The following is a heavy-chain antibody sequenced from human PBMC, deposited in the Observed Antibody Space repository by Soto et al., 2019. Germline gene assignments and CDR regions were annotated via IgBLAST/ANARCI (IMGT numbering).Heavy chain of an antibody. V-gene: IGHV3-23*01. D-gene: IGHD1-20*01. Sequence: LRLSCAASGFSVNTYAMSWVRQAPGKGLEWVSTTGISGRTTYYADSVKGRFTVSRDDSKNTLYLKMSSLRAEDTAVYYCATVHNTSRSFDYWGQGTLVTVSS. CDR1: GFSVNTYA. CDR3: ATVHNTSRSFDY. CDR2: TGISGRTT. J-gene: IGHJ4*02.